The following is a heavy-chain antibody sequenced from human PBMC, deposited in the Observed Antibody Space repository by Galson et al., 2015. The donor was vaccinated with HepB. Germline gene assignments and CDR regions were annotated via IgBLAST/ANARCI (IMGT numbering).Heavy chain of an antibody. V-gene: IGHV1-3*01. Sequence: SVKVSCKASGYTFTSYAMHWVRQAPGQRLEWMGWINAGNGNTKYSQKFQGRVTITRDTSASTAYMELSSLRSEDTAVYYCARAPYYYDSSGYPPYGYWGQGTLVTVSS. CDR2: INAGNGNT. CDR3: ARAPYYYDSSGYPPYGY. D-gene: IGHD3-22*01. J-gene: IGHJ4*02. CDR1: GYTFTSYA.